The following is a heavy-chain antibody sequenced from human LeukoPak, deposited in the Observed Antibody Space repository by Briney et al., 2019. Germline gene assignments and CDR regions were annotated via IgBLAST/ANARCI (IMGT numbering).Heavy chain of an antibody. CDR2: ISSNGGST. CDR3: ERSSVLFGYDY. J-gene: IGHJ4*02. V-gene: IGHV3-64*01. CDR1: GFTFSSYA. Sequence: GGSLRLSCAASGFTFSSYAMHWLRQAPGKGLEYGSAISSNGGSTYYANSVKGRFTISRGNSKNTLYLQMGSLRAADMAVYYCERSSVLFGYDYWGQGTLVTVSS. D-gene: IGHD3-10*01.